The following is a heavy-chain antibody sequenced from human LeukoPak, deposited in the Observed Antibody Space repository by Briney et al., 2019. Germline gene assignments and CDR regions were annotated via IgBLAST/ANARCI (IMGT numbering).Heavy chain of an antibody. CDR3: ASPTPLYGDGDAFDI. Sequence: GESLKISCNGSGYSFTSYWIGWVRQLPGKGLEWMGIIYPGDSDTRYSPSFQGQVTISADKSISTAYLQWSSLKASDTAMYYCASPTPLYGDGDAFDIWGQGTMVTVSS. J-gene: IGHJ3*02. CDR2: IYPGDSDT. CDR1: GYSFTSYW. V-gene: IGHV5-51*01. D-gene: IGHD4-17*01.